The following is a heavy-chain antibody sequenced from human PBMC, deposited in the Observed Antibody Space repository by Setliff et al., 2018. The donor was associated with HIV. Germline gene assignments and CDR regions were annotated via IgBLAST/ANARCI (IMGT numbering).Heavy chain of an antibody. CDR2: IYYSGST. CDR1: GGSISSSTYY. CDR3: ARRDGYSYGFYFDY. V-gene: IGHV4-39*01. J-gene: IGHJ4*02. Sequence: SETLSLTCTVSGGSISSSTYYWGWIRQPPGKGLEWIGTIYYSGSTYYNPSLKSRLTISVDTSKNQFSLKLSSVTAVDTAVYYCARRDGYSYGFYFDYWGQGTLVTSPQ. D-gene: IGHD5-18*01.